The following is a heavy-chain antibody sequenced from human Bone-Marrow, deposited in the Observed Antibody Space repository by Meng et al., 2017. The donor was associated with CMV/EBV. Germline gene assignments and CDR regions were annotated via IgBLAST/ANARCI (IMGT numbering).Heavy chain of an antibody. D-gene: IGHD3-3*01. Sequence: GESLKISCKGSGYSFTSYWIGWVRQMPGKGLEWMGIIYPGDSDTRYSPSFQGQVTISADKSISTAYLQWSSLKASDTAMYYCARSGFYDFWSGYFYFDDWGQGTLVTVSS. J-gene: IGHJ4*02. CDR2: IYPGDSDT. CDR3: ARSGFYDFWSGYFYFDD. CDR1: GYSFTSYW. V-gene: IGHV5-51*01.